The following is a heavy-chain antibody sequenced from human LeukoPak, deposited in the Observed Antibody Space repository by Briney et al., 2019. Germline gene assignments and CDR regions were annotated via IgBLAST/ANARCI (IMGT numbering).Heavy chain of an antibody. CDR2: IYYSGST. V-gene: IGHV4-59*08. J-gene: IGHJ4*02. CDR1: GGSISSYY. D-gene: IGHD2-2*02. Sequence: SETLSPTCSVSGGSISSYYWSWIRQPPGKGLEWIGYIYYSGSTNYNSSLKSRVTISVDASKNQFSLKVSSVTAADTAVYYCARHSGLYGEFDYWGQGTLVTVSS. CDR3: ARHSGLYGEFDY.